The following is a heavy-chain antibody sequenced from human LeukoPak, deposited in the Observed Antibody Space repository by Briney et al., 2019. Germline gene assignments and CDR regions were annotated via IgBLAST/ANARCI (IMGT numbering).Heavy chain of an antibody. D-gene: IGHD3-3*01. CDR2: ISSSGNTI. CDR3: ARGFGDL. Sequence: GGSLRLSCVASVFTFSSYEMNWVRQPPGKGLEWVSYISSSGNTIYYADSVKGRFTISRDNAKNSLYLQMNSLRAEDTAVYYCARGFGDLWGQGTLVTVSS. J-gene: IGHJ5*02. V-gene: IGHV3-48*03. CDR1: VFTFSSYE.